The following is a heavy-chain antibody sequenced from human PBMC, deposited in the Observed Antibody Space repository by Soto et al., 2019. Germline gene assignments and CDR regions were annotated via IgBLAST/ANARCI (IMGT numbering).Heavy chain of an antibody. J-gene: IGHJ6*02. V-gene: IGHV1-46*01. CDR1: AYTFRSYY. CDR2: LKPSGCST. CDR3: ARMEQRGYYGSGSHYGMDV. Sequence: ASVKVSCEASAYTFRSYYMQWVRQVPCQGVEWMGILKPSGCSTSYAQKFQGRVTMTRDTSTSTVYMELSSLRSEDTAVYYCARMEQRGYYGSGSHYGMDVWGQGTTVTVSS. D-gene: IGHD3-10*01.